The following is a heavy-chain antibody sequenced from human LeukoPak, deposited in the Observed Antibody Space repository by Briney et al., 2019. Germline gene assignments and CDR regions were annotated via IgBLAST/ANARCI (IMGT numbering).Heavy chain of an antibody. CDR2: IYYSGST. CDR1: GGSISGTAYY. V-gene: IGHV4-39*07. Sequence: SETLSLACAISGGSISGTAYYWGWMRQPPGKGLEWIGSIYYSGSTYYNPSLESRVTLSIDTSKNQFSLKLRFVTAADTAVYYCARDKSGSFLFDYWGQGTLVTVSS. D-gene: IGHD1-26*01. CDR3: ARDKSGSFLFDY. J-gene: IGHJ4*02.